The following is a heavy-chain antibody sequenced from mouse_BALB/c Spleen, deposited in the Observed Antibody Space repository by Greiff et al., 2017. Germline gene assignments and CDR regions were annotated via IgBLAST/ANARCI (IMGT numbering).Heavy chain of an antibody. CDR1: GFTFSSYG. CDR3: ARDGYLYYAMDY. CDR2: INSNGGST. V-gene: IGHV5-6-3*01. Sequence: EVMLVESGGGLVQPGGSLKLSCAASGFTFSSYGMSWVRQTPDKRLELVATINSNGGSTYYPDSVKGRFTISRDNAKNTLYLQMSSLKSEDTAMYYCARDGYLYYAMDYWGQGTSVTVSS. D-gene: IGHD2-2*01. J-gene: IGHJ4*01.